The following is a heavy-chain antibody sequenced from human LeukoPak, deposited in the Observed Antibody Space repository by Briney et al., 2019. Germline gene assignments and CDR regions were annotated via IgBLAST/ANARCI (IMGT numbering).Heavy chain of an antibody. V-gene: IGHV1-18*04. CDR3: ARSQWRDAFDI. Sequence: ASVKVSCKASGNTFAGYYVHWVRQAPGQGLEWMGWISAYNGNTNYAQKLQGRVTMTTDTSTSTAYMELRSLRSDDTAVYYCARSQWRDAFDIWGQGTMVTVSS. CDR1: GNTFAGYY. D-gene: IGHD6-19*01. CDR2: ISAYNGNT. J-gene: IGHJ3*02.